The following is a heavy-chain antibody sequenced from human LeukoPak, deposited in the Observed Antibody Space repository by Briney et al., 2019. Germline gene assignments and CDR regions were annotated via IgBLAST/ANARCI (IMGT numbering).Heavy chain of an antibody. V-gene: IGHV4-59*01. CDR3: ARGQDIVVVPAAPGWFDP. CDR2: IYYSGST. D-gene: IGHD2-2*01. Sequence: PSETLSLTCTVSGGSISSYYWSWIRQPPGKGLEWIGYIYYSGSTNYNPSLKSRVIISVDTSKNQFSLKLSSVTAADTAVYYCARGQDIVVVPAAPGWFDPWGQGTLVTVSS. J-gene: IGHJ5*02. CDR1: GGSISSYY.